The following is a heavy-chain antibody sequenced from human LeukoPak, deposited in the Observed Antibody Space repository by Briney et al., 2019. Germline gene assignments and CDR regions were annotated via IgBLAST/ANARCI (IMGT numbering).Heavy chain of an antibody. CDR2: IWYDGSNK. V-gene: IGHV3-33*01. D-gene: IGHD3-22*01. CDR3: AREVGISMIVSEPGFDY. CDR1: GFTFSSYG. Sequence: GGSLRLSCAASGFTFSSYGMHWVRQAPGKGLEWVAVIWYDGSNKYYADSVKGRFTISRDNSKNTLYLQMNSLRAEDTAVYYCAREVGISMIVSEPGFDYWGQGTLVTASS. J-gene: IGHJ4*02.